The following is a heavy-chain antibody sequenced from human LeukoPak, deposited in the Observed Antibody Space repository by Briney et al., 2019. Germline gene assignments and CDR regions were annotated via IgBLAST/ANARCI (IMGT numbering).Heavy chain of an antibody. J-gene: IGHJ5*02. CDR3: ARRDTVMGNWFDP. CDR2: IYLGDSDT. V-gene: IGHV5-51*01. CDR1: GSSFISYS. Sequence: GESLKISCKGSGSSFISYSIGWVRQLPVKGLEWRGIIYLGDSDTRYSPSFQGQVTISADKSISTAYLQWSSLKASDTAMYYCARRDTVMGNWFDPWGQGTLVTVSS. D-gene: IGHD5-18*01.